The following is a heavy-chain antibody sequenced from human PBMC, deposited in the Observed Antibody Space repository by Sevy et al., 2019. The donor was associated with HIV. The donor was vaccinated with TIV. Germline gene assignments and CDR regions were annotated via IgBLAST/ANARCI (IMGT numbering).Heavy chain of an antibody. CDR2: IKEDGSEK. J-gene: IGHJ4*02. D-gene: IGHD2-15*01. Sequence: GESLKISCAASGFSFSSFWISWVRQSPGKGLEWVANIKEDGSEKYYVDSVKGRFTISRDNAKNSLYLQMNSLRAEDTAVYYCAREGQWSHPGDYWGQGTLVTVSS. CDR1: GFSFSSFW. CDR3: AREGQWSHPGDY. V-gene: IGHV3-7*01.